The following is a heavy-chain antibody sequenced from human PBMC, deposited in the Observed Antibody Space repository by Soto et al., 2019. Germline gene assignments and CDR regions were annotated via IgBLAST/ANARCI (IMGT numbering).Heavy chain of an antibody. CDR3: ARDQLGDSSWPFFDR. J-gene: IGHJ4*02. CDR2: IYYSGST. D-gene: IGHD6-13*01. CDR1: GASVSSGSHY. Sequence: SETLSLTCSVSGASVSSGSHYWSWIRQSPGKGLEWIGFIYYSGSTNYNPSLKSRVTISVDTSKNQFSLKVSSVTAADTAVYFCARDQLGDSSWPFFDRWGQGPLVTAS. V-gene: IGHV4-61*01.